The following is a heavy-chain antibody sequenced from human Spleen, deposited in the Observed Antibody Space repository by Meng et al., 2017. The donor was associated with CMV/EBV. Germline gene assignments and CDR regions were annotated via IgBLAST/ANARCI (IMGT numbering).Heavy chain of an antibody. D-gene: IGHD4-11*01. CDR2: IYWNDDK. CDR3: AHRLYSNFLDH. V-gene: IGHV2-5*01. Sequence: TCTFSGFSRSSIGVGGGGTRHPQGKALEWLALIYWNDDKRNSPSLKRRLTITKDTPKNQVVLKMTNMDPVDTATYYCAHRLYSNFLDHWGQGALVTVSS. J-gene: IGHJ4*02. CDR1: GFSRSSIGVG.